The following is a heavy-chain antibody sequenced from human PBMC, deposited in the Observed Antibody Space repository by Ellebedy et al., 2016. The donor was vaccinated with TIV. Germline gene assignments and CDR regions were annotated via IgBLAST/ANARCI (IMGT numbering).Heavy chain of an antibody. J-gene: IGHJ4*02. CDR2: ISDSGGIA. V-gene: IGHV3-23*01. CDR1: GLPFSSSV. CDR3: AKEMKALGAYSDS. D-gene: IGHD7-27*01. Sequence: PGGSLRLSCAASGLPFSSSVMTRVRQAPGKGLEWVSAISDSGGIAYYAGSVAGRFTISRDNSKNTLFLQMNSLRAEDTAVYYCAKEMKALGAYSDSWGQGTLVTVSS.